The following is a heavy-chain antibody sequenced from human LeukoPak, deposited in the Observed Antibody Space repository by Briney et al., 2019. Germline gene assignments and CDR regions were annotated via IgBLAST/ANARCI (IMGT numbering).Heavy chain of an antibody. Sequence: GASVKVSCKASGYTFTGYYMHWVRPAPGQGLEWMGWINPNSGGTNYAQKFQGRVTMTRDTSISTAYMELSRLRSDDTAVYYCARVRLVNYYDSSGYYFDYWGQGTLVTVSS. CDR2: INPNSGGT. CDR3: ARVRLVNYYDSSGYYFDY. CDR1: GYTFTGYY. V-gene: IGHV1-2*02. J-gene: IGHJ4*02. D-gene: IGHD3-22*01.